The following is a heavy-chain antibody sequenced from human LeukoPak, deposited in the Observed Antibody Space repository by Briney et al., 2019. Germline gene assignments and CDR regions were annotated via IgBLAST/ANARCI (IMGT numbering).Heavy chain of an antibody. V-gene: IGHV3-23*01. D-gene: IGHD6-19*01. CDR1: GFTFSSYA. CDR2: ISGSGGST. J-gene: IGHJ4*02. CDR3: AKEQWLDY. Sequence: PGGSLRLSCAASGFTFSSYAMAWVRQAPGKGLEWVSVISGSGGSTYYAHSVKGRFTVSRDNSKNTLYPQMNSLRAEDTAVYYCAKEQWLDYWGQGTLVTVSS.